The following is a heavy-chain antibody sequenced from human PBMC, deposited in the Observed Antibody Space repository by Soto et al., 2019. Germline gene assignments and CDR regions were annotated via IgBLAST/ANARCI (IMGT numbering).Heavy chain of an antibody. D-gene: IGHD2-8*01. V-gene: IGHV3-48*02. Sequence: GGSLRLSCAASGFAFSTYSINWVRQAPGKGLEWFSYITSDSSTISYADSVKGRFTVSRDNAKNSLYLQMNSLRDEDTAVYYCARVGRGVYGMDVWGQGTSVTVSS. CDR1: GFAFSTYS. CDR2: ITSDSSTI. J-gene: IGHJ6*02. CDR3: ARVGRGVYGMDV.